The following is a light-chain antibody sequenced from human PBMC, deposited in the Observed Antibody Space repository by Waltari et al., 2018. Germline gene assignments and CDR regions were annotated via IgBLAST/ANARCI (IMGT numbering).Light chain of an antibody. J-gene: IGLJ1*01. CDR3: CSYAGLGIYV. CDR1: SSDVGNYTL. Sequence: QSGLTQPASVSGSPGQSITISCTGTSSDVGNYTLVSWYQQYPGKAPKLMVYEVTKRTSGVSDRFSGSKSGHTASLTIYGLQSEDEADYFCCSYAGLGIYVFGTGTKVTVL. CDR2: EVT. V-gene: IGLV2-23*02.